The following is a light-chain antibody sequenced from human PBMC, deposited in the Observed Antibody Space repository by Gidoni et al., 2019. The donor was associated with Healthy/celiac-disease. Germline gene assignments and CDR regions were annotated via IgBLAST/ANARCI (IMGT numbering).Light chain of an antibody. J-gene: IGKJ4*01. Sequence: ESVLTQSPATLSWAPGERATRSCRASQSVSSYLAWYQQNPGQAPRLLLYDASNRATGIPARFSGRGSGSDFTLTIRSLEPEDFAVYFCPQRSNWPTFGGGTQVEIK. CDR2: DAS. V-gene: IGKV3-11*01. CDR1: QSVSSY. CDR3: PQRSNWPT.